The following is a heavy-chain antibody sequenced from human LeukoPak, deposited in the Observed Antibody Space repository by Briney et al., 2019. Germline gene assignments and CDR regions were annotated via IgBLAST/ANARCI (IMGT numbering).Heavy chain of an antibody. Sequence: GGSLRLSCAASGFTFSSYAMSLVRQAPGKGLEWVSAISGSGGSTYYADSVKGRFTITRDNSKNTLYLQMNSLRAEDTAVYYCAKGVKIFGVVITLDYWGQGTLVTVSS. J-gene: IGHJ4*02. CDR1: GFTFSSYA. V-gene: IGHV3-23*01. CDR3: AKGVKIFGVVITLDY. D-gene: IGHD3-3*01. CDR2: ISGSGGST.